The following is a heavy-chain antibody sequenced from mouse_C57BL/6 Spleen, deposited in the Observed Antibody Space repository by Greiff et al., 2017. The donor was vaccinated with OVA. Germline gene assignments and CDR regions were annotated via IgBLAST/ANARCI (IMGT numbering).Heavy chain of an antibody. CDR2: ISSGGSYT. V-gene: IGHV5-6*01. D-gene: IGHD2-5*01. CDR3: ARQDYYSNFDY. Sequence: EVQVVESGGDLVKPGGSLKLSCAASGFTFSSYGMSWVRQTPDKRLEWVATISSGGSYTYYPDSVKWRFTISRDNAKNTLYLQMSSLKSEDTAMYYCARQDYYSNFDYWGQGTTLTVSS. J-gene: IGHJ2*01. CDR1: GFTFSSYG.